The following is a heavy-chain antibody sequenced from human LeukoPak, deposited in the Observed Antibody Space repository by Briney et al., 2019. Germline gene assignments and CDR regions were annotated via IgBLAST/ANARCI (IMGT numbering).Heavy chain of an antibody. CDR1: GYSFTSYW. CDR3: ARGRDYGGNSGYFDY. J-gene: IGHJ4*02. V-gene: IGHV5-51*01. CDR2: IYPGDSDT. D-gene: IGHD4-23*01. Sequence: GESLKISCKGSGYSFTSYWIGWVRQMPGKGLEWMGIIYPGDSDTRYSPSFQGQVTIPADKSISTAYLQWSSLKASDTAMYYCARGRDYGGNSGYFDYWGQGTLVTVSS.